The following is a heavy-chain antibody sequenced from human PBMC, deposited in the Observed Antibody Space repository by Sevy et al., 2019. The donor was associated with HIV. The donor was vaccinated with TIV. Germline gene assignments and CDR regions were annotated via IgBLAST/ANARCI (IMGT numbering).Heavy chain of an antibody. V-gene: IGHV3-7*01. Sequence: GGSLRLSCAASGFNIRVYWMLWVRQAPGKGLEWVANINEDGSTKYYLESVKGRFTISRDKAENSVFLPMNSLGVEDTAVYYCVRALFKADSLWGQGTLVTVSS. CDR1: GFNIRVYW. J-gene: IGHJ4*02. CDR2: INEDGSTK. CDR3: VRALFKADSL. D-gene: IGHD2-21*01.